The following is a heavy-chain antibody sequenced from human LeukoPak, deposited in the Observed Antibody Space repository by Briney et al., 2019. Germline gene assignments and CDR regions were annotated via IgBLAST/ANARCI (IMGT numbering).Heavy chain of an antibody. CDR1: GYTFTSYG. CDR3: ARNQRYYYDSSGYFPAFDI. V-gene: IGHV1-18*01. Sequence: ASVKVSCKASGYTFTSYGISWVRQAPGQGLEWMGWISAYNGNTNYAQKLQGRVTMTTDTSTSTAYMELRSLRSDDTAVYYCARNQRYYYDSSGYFPAFDIWGQGTMVTVSS. D-gene: IGHD3-22*01. CDR2: ISAYNGNT. J-gene: IGHJ3*02.